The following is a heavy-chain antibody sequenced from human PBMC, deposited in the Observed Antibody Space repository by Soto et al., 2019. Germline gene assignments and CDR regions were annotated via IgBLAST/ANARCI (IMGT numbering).Heavy chain of an antibody. Sequence: PXESLKISCKGSGYNFSGYWIAWVRQMPGKGLELMGIIYPSDSDTRYRPSFQGQVTISADKSISSAYLQWSSLKASDTAIYYCAASIFYYGMDVWGQGTTVTVSS. CDR3: AASIFYYGMDV. J-gene: IGHJ6*02. CDR2: IYPSDSDT. CDR1: GYNFSGYW. V-gene: IGHV5-51*01.